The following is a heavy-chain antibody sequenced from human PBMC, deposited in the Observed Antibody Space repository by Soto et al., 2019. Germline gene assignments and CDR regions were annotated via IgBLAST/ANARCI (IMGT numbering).Heavy chain of an antibody. J-gene: IGHJ4*02. Sequence: EVQLVESGGGLVQPGGSLRLSCAASGFTFSTYWMHWVRQAPGKGLVWVSRIKGDESNINYAASVKGRFTTSRDNAKIRLYLHINSLQAENTAMYFCARGAIRAYFLDYWGQGALVTVSS. D-gene: IGHD2-21*01. V-gene: IGHV3-74*01. CDR1: GFTFSTYW. CDR2: IKGDESNI. CDR3: ARGAIRAYFLDY.